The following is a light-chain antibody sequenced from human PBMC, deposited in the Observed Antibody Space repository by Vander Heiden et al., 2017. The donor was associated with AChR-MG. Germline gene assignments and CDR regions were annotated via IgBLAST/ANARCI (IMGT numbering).Light chain of an antibody. J-gene: IGLJ2*01. CDR3: HSYTGGASVV. CDR2: DVN. Sequence: QSALTQPASVSVSLGQSITISCTGTTNDIGAYDYVSLYQMRPGKVPKLMSDDVNERPSGVSDRFSGFKSVHTAFLTISGLQAEDEADYYCHSYTGGASVVFGGGTKLTVL. CDR1: TNDIGAYDY. V-gene: IGLV2-14*01.